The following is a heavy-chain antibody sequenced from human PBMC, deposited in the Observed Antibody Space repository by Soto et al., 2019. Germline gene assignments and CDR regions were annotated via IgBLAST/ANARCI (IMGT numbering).Heavy chain of an antibody. J-gene: IGHJ3*02. CDR3: ARWELRESLGAFDI. CDR1: GYNFTSYG. D-gene: IGHD1-26*01. V-gene: IGHV1-18*01. Sequence: QVQRVQSGAEVKKPGASVKVSCKASGYNFTSYGSSWVRQAPGQGLEWMGWISAYNGNTNYAQKLQGRVTMTTDTSTSTAYMELRSLRSDDTAVYYCARWELRESLGAFDIWGQGTMVTVSS. CDR2: ISAYNGNT.